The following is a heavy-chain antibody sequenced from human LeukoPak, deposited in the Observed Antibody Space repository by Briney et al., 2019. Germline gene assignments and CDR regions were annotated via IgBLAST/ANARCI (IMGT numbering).Heavy chain of an antibody. CDR3: ARDVGGSYRPTEDSCYYYGMDV. CDR2: IYYSGST. V-gene: IGHV4-59*01. D-gene: IGHD1-26*01. Sequence: PSETLSLTCTVSGGSISSYYWSWIRQPPGKGLEWIGYIYYSGSTNYNPSLKSRVTISVDTSKNQFSLKLSSVTAADTAVYYCARDVGGSYRPTEDSCYYYGMDVWGQGTTVTVSS. J-gene: IGHJ6*02. CDR1: GGSISSYY.